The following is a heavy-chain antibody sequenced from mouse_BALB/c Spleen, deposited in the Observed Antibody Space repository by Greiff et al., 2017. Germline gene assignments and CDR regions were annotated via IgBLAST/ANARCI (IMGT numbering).Heavy chain of an antibody. CDR2: ISSGGSYT. Sequence: EVKLMESGGGLVKPGGSLKLSCAASGFTFSSYTMSWVRQTPEKRLEWVATISSGGSYTYYPDSVKGRFTISRDNAKNTLYLQMSSLKSEDTAMYYCTPPPDGFAYWGQGTLVTVSA. V-gene: IGHV5-6-4*01. CDR1: GFTFSSYT. J-gene: IGHJ3*01. CDR3: TPPPDGFAY.